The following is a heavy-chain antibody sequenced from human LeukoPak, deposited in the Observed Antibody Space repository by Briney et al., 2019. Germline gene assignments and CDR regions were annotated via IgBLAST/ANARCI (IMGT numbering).Heavy chain of an antibody. CDR2: ISAYNSNT. CDR1: GYTFTSYG. D-gene: IGHD2-2*02. Sequence: ASVKVSCKASGYTFTSYGISWVRQAPGQGLEWMGWISAYNSNTNYAQKLQGRVTMTTDTSTSTAYMELRSLRSDDTAVYYCARECDQLLYGDCYSDYWGQGTLVTVSS. V-gene: IGHV1-18*01. J-gene: IGHJ4*02. CDR3: ARECDQLLYGDCYSDY.